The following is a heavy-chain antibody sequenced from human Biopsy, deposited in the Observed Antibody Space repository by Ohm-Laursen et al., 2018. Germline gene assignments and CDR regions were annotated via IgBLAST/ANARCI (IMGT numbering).Heavy chain of an antibody. V-gene: IGHV1-69*06. J-gene: IGHJ1*01. CDR2: IIPILGTG. D-gene: IGHD3-9*01. CDR3: ATKLTGYFHH. Sequence: GASVKVSCKASGGTFTNYAISWVRQAPGQGLEWMGGIIPILGTGNYAQKFQDRVTVAADTSTSTATMELRSLRSDDTAVYYCATKLTGYFHHWGQGTLVSVSS. CDR1: GGTFTNYA.